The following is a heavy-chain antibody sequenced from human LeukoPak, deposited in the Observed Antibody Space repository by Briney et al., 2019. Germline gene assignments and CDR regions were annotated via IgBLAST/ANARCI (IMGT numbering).Heavy chain of an antibody. CDR2: ISGRGGTT. CDR3: AKDGDLAGYYADPEYYFDY. D-gene: IGHD1-26*01. Sequence: PGGSLRLSCAASGFTFNNCAMSWVRQAPGKGLEWVSVISGRGGTTYYADSVKGRFTISRDNSKNTLYLQMNSLRAEDTAVYYCAKDGDLAGYYADPEYYFDYWGQGTLVTVSS. V-gene: IGHV3-23*01. J-gene: IGHJ4*02. CDR1: GFTFNNCA.